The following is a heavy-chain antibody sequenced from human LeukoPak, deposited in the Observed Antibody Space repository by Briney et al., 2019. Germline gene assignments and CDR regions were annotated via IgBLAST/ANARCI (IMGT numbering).Heavy chain of an antibody. J-gene: IGHJ4*02. CDR2: INPNTGGT. CDR3: ARGAYSSGPQGDY. CDR1: GYTFTGYY. D-gene: IGHD6-19*01. V-gene: IGHV1-2*02. Sequence: GASVKVSCKASGYTFTGYYLHWVRRAPGQGLEWMGWINPNTGGTNYAQKLQDRVTMTRDTSISTAYMELSRLRSDDTAVYYCARGAYSSGPQGDYWGQGTLVIVSS.